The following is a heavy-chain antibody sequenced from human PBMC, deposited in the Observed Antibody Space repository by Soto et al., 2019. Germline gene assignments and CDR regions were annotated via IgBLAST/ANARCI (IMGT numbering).Heavy chain of an antibody. Sequence: ESGGGVVQPGRSLRLSCAASGFTFSSYGMHWVRQAPGKGLEWVAVIWYDGSNKYYADSVKGRFTISRDNSKNTLYLQMNSLRAEDTAVYYCARDPPPLRYYYYGMDVWGQGTTVTVSS. CDR3: ARDPPPLRYYYYGMDV. J-gene: IGHJ6*02. CDR2: IWYDGSNK. CDR1: GFTFSSYG. V-gene: IGHV3-33*01.